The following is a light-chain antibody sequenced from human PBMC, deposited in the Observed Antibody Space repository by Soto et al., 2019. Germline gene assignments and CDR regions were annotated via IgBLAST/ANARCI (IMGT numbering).Light chain of an antibody. CDR2: DAS. V-gene: IGKV3-11*01. CDR1: QSVSSY. Sequence: EIGLTQSPATLSLSPGERATLSCRASQSVSSYLAWYQQKPGQAPRLLIYDASNRATGIPARFSGSGSGTDFTLTISSLEPEDFAVYYCQQYDSSPWTFGQGTKVDNK. CDR3: QQYDSSPWT. J-gene: IGKJ1*01.